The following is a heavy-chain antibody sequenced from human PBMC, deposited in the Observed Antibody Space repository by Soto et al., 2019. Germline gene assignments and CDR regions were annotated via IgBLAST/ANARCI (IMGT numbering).Heavy chain of an antibody. D-gene: IGHD2-15*01. CDR1: GNTFTSYD. Sequence: ASVKVSCKASGNTFTSYDINWVRQATGQGLEWMGWTNPNSGNTGYAQKFQGRVTMTRNTSISTAYMELSSLRSEDTAVYYCARGALQYCSGGSCYASDWFDPWGQGTLVTVSS. CDR3: ARGALQYCSGGSCYASDWFDP. V-gene: IGHV1-8*01. CDR2: TNPNSGNT. J-gene: IGHJ5*02.